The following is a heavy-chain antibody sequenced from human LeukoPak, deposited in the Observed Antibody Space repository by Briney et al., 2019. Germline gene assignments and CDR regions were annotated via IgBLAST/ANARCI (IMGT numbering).Heavy chain of an antibody. D-gene: IGHD1-7*01. CDR2: INHSGST. CDR1: GGSFSGYY. CDR3: ARRGNWNYVGGYYYMDV. Sequence: SETLSLTCAVYGGSFSGYYWSWIRQPPGKGLEWIGEINHSGSTNYNPSLKSRVTISVDTSKNQFSLKLSSVTAADTAVYYCARRGNWNYVGGYYYMDVWGKGTTVTVSS. V-gene: IGHV4-34*01. J-gene: IGHJ6*03.